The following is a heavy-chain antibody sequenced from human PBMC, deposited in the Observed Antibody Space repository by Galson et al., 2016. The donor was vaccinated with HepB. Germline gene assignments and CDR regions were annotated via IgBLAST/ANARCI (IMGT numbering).Heavy chain of an antibody. CDR3: ARHHMHSLFDY. V-gene: IGHV4-38-2*01. CDR1: GVSIGSDIW. CDR2: VYYTGST. D-gene: IGHD2-2*01. J-gene: IGHJ4*02. Sequence: ETLSLTCAVSGVSIGSDIWWSWVRQPPGKGLEWIGSVYYTGSTYYSPSLKSRASISVDSSRNQFSLRLSFVTAADTSIYYCARHHMHSLFDYWGRGTLVTVSS.